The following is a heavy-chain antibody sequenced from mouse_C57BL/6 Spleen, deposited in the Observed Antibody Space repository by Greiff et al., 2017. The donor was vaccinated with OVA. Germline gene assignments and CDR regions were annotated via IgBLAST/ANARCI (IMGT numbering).Heavy chain of an antibody. Sequence: EVKLMESGGGLVQPGGSLKLSCAASGFTFSDYGMAWVRQAPRKGPEWVAFISNLAYSIYYADTVTGRFTISRENAKNTLYLEMSSLRSEDTAMYYCARAKTAQATGFAYWGQGTLVTVSA. CDR1: GFTFSDYG. D-gene: IGHD3-2*02. J-gene: IGHJ3*01. CDR3: ARAKTAQATGFAY. CDR2: ISNLAYSI. V-gene: IGHV5-15*01.